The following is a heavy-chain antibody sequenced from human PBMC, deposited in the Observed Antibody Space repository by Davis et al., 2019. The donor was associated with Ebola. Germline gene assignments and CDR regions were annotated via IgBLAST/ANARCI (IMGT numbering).Heavy chain of an antibody. CDR3: ARFNSWGYSWFDP. CDR2: LFQSVST. V-gene: IGHV4-38-2*02. J-gene: IGHJ5*02. D-gene: IGHD5-18*01. Sequence: SETLSLTCTVSGYSIRSGYYWGWIRQPPGKGLEWIGSLFQSVSTYYNPSLKSRATISVDPSKRQFSLELTTVTAADTAVYYCARFNSWGYSWFDPWGQGTLVTVSS. CDR1: GYSIRSGYY.